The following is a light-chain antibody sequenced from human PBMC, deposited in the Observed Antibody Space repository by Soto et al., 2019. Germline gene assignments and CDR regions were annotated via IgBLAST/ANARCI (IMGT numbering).Light chain of an antibody. CDR1: NVGGKS. V-gene: IGLV3-21*02. Sequence: SYELTQPPSVSVAPGPTARITCGGNNVGGKSVHWYQQRPGQAPVLVVYDDSDRPSGIPERFSGSNSGNTATLTISRVEDGDEADYYCQVWDVSSDHCVFGGGTKLTVL. CDR2: DDS. CDR3: QVWDVSSDHCV. J-gene: IGLJ3*02.